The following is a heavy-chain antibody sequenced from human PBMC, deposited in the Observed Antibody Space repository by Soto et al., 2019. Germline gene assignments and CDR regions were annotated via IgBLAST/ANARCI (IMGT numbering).Heavy chain of an antibody. V-gene: IGHV4-59*01. D-gene: IGHD3-3*02. CDR3: ARSHSFDGSIYHYYFDF. J-gene: IGHJ4*02. CDR2: IYASGTT. Sequence: SETLSLTCTVSGGSIGSFYWSWIRQPSGGTLEWIGYIYASGTTTYNPSLESRVTMSVDMPNNEFSLDLTSVTAADTAVYYCARSHSFDGSIYHYYFDFWGQGTLVTVSS. CDR1: GGSIGSFY.